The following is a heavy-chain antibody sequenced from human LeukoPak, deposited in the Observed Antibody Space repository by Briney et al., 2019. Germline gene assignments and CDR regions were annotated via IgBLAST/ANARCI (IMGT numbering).Heavy chain of an antibody. CDR3: ASPLYDSSGYYPTYNYYYYGMDV. Sequence: GGSLRLSCVASGFTFSSYAMSWVRQAPGKGLEWVSAISGSGGSTYYADSVKGRFTISRDNSKNTLYLQMNSLRAEDTAVYYCASPLYDSSGYYPTYNYYYYGMDVWGQGTTVTVSS. V-gene: IGHV3-23*01. J-gene: IGHJ6*02. CDR2: ISGSGGST. D-gene: IGHD3-22*01. CDR1: GFTFSSYA.